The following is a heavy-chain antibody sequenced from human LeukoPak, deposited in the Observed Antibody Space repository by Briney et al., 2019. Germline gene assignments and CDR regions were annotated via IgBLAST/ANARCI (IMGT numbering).Heavy chain of an antibody. Sequence: PLETLSLTCTLSGGSITTTTYYWGWIRLPPGKGLEWIRSSYYGGNTYYNTSLKSRLTMSMDSSRKQFSMKLSSVTAADTAVDYCARTRGFGELLGEGFEPWGQGTLVTVSS. CDR2: SYYGGNT. V-gene: IGHV4-39*01. J-gene: IGHJ5*02. CDR3: ARTRGFGELLGEGFEP. CDR1: GGSITTTTYY. D-gene: IGHD3-10*01.